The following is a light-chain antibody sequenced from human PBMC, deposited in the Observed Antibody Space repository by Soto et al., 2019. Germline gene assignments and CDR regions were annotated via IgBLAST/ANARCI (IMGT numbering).Light chain of an antibody. CDR3: QQSYNSPWT. CDR1: QSIMKY. V-gene: IGKV1-39*01. J-gene: IGKJ1*01. CDR2: AAS. Sequence: DIQMTQSPSSLSASVRDRVTITCRASQSIMKYLHWYQQKPGKVPKLLIYAASSLESGVPSRFSGSGSETDFSLTISSLQPEDFATYYCQQSYNSPWTFGPGTKVDIK.